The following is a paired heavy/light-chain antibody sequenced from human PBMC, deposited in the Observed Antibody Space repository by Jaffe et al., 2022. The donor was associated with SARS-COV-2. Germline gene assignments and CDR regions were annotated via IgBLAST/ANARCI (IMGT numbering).Light chain of an antibody. CDR3: MQALQTLRT. CDR2: LGS. Sequence: DIVMTQSPLSLPVTPGEPASISCRSSQSLLHSNGYNYLDWYLQKPGQSPQLLIYLGSNRASGVPDRFSGSGSGTDFTLKISRVEAEDVGVYYCMQALQTLRTFGQGTKVEIK. J-gene: IGKJ1*01. V-gene: IGKV2-28*01. CDR1: QSLLHSNGYNY.
Heavy chain of an antibody. Sequence: QVQLQESGPGLVKPSETLSLTCTVSGGSISSYYWSWIRQPPGKGLEWIGYIYYSGSTNYNPSLKSRVTISVDTSKNQFSLKLSSVTAADTAVYYCARDTVVVVAATSYYYGMDVWGQGTTVTVSS. J-gene: IGHJ6*02. CDR2: IYYSGST. CDR1: GGSISSYY. CDR3: ARDTVVVVAATSYYYGMDV. V-gene: IGHV4-59*01. D-gene: IGHD2-15*01.